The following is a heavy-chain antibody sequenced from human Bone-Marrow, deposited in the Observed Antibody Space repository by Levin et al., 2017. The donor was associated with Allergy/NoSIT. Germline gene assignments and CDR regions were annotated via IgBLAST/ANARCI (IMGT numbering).Heavy chain of an antibody. D-gene: IGHD2-15*01. CDR2: IYKSGTT. V-gene: IGHV4-59*01. CDR1: GGSISSNF. Sequence: SETLSLTCTVSGGSISSNFWSWIRQPPGKGLEWLGYIYKSGTTDYNPSLKTRATISVDTSKNQFSLQLSSVTAADTAMYYCARESYRGYCSGGTCYGGDAFDIWGQGTMVTVSS. CDR3: ARESYRGYCSGGTCYGGDAFDI. J-gene: IGHJ3*02.